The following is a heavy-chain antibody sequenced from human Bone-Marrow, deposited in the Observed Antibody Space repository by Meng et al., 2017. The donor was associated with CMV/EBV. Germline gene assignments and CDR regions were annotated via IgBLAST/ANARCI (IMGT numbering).Heavy chain of an antibody. D-gene: IGHD6-19*01. V-gene: IGHV3-23*01. CDR3: AKDRGSGRPYYFDY. CDR2: ISGGGSST. J-gene: IGHJ4*02. CDR1: GFTFNNYA. Sequence: SGFTFNNYAMNWVRQAPGKGLEWVSVISGGGSSTYYVDSVKGRFTISRDNSKNTLYLQMNSLRAEDTAVYYCAKDRGSGRPYYFDYWGQGTLVTVSS.